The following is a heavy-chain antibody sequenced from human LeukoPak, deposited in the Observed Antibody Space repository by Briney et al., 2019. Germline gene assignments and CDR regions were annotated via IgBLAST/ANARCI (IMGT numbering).Heavy chain of an antibody. CDR3: ARLGRGQSNGAFDI. D-gene: IGHD1-26*01. CDR1: GFTVSSNY. J-gene: IGHJ3*02. CDR2: IYSGGST. V-gene: IGHV3-53*01. Sequence: GGSLRLSCAASGFTVSSNYMSWVRQAPGKGLEWVSVIYSGGSTYYADSVKGRFTISRDNSKNTLYLQMNSLRAEDTAVYYCARLGRGQSNGAFDIWGQGTMVTVSS.